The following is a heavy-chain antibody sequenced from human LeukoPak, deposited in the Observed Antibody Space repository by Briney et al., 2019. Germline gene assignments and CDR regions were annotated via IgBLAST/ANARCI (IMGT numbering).Heavy chain of an antibody. CDR3: PGGFGHNWSPFEN. CDR1: GFTFSGYA. Sequence: GGSLRLSCAASGFTFSGYAMSWVRQAPGKGLEWASAISGSGGSTYYADSVKGRFTISRDNAKNTLSLQMDSLTDDDTALYYCPGGFGHNWSPFENWGQGTLVAVSS. D-gene: IGHD1-1*01. CDR2: ISGSGGST. J-gene: IGHJ4*02. V-gene: IGHV3-23*01.